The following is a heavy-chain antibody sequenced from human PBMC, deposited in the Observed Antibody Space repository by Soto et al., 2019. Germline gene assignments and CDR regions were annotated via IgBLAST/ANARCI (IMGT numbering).Heavy chain of an antibody. CDR3: ARDNYGDPNYYYYYYMDV. V-gene: IGHV1-46*03. D-gene: IGHD4-17*01. CDR2: INPSGGST. Sequence: GASVTVSCKASGDTFTSYYMHWVRPAPGQGLEWMGIINPSGGSTSYAQKFQGRVTMTRDTSTSTVYMELSSLRSEDTAVYYCARDNYGDPNYYYYYYMDVWGKGTTVTVSS. J-gene: IGHJ6*03. CDR1: GDTFTSYY.